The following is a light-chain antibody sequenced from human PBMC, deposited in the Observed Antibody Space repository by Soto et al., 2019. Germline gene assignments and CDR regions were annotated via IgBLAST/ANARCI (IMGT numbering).Light chain of an antibody. J-gene: IGLJ2*01. Sequence: QSVLTQPPSVSGAPGQRVTISCTGSSSNIGAGYDVHWYQQLPGIAPKLLIFSNNNRPSGVPDRFSGSKSGTSASLAITGLQAEDEADYYCQSYDSSLSGYVAFGGGTKLTVL. CDR2: SNN. V-gene: IGLV1-40*01. CDR3: QSYDSSLSGYVA. CDR1: SSNIGAGYD.